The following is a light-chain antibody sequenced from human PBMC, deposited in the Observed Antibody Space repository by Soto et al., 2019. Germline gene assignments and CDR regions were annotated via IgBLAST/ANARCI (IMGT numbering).Light chain of an antibody. J-gene: IGLJ1*01. CDR1: SSDVGGYNY. CDR3: SSYTSSSPYV. Sequence: SVLTQPASVSGSPGQSITIYCTGTSSDVGGYNYVSWYQQHPGKAPKLMIYDVSNRPSGVSNRFSGSKSGDTASLTISGLQAEDEADYYCSSYTSSSPYVFGTGTKVTVL. V-gene: IGLV2-14*01. CDR2: DVS.